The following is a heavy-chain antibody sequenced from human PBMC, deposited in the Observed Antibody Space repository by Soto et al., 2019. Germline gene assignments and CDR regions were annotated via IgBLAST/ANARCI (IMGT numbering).Heavy chain of an antibody. CDR3: VRDNLDAVVLPPAGFVRWLDP. Sequence: VQLVQSGGDVKKPGASVTVSCKASGYTFTNYGISWVRQAPGQGLEWMGWISPQNGNTNYAQKLQGRVTMTTDTSPSTAYMELRSLRSDDTAVYYCVRDNLDAVVLPPAGFVRWLDPWGQGTLITVSS. CDR2: ISPQNGNT. CDR1: GYTFTNYG. J-gene: IGHJ5*02. V-gene: IGHV1-18*01. D-gene: IGHD6-13*01.